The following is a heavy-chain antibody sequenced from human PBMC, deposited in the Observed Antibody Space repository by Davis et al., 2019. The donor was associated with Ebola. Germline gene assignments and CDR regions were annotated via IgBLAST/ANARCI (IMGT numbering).Heavy chain of an antibody. Sequence: AASVKVSYKASGYTFTTYAMHWVRQAPGQRLEWMGWINGGNGNTKYSQKFQGRVTITRDTSASTAYMELSSLRSEDTAVYYCARGTLFSIVVVTAIPFDPWGQGTLVTVSS. CDR2: INGGNGNT. CDR1: GYTFTTYA. D-gene: IGHD2-21*02. V-gene: IGHV1-3*01. J-gene: IGHJ5*02. CDR3: ARGTLFSIVVVTAIPFDP.